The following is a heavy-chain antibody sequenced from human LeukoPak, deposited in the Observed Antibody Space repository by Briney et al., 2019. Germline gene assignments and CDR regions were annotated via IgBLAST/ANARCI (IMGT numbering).Heavy chain of an antibody. CDR3: AGGQGWHFDL. CDR2: IKHDGTEE. V-gene: IGHV3-7*01. Sequence: SGGSLRLSCAASGITFSSLWMSWFRQAPGKGLEWVADIKHDGTEEHYVASVKGRFTISRDNAKLYLQMNSRRAEDTAMYYCAGGQGWHFDLWGRGTLITVSS. J-gene: IGHJ2*01. CDR1: GITFSSLW. D-gene: IGHD2-15*01.